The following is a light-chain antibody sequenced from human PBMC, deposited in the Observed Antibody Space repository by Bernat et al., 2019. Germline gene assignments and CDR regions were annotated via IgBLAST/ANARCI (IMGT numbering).Light chain of an antibody. Sequence: DIQLTQSPSSLSASVGDRVTITCRASQVIGTYLAWYHQKPGKAPHLLIYGASTLQSGVPSRFSGSGSGTEFTLTISSLQPEDSATYYCQQHDKFSMTFGQGTRLEIK. J-gene: IGKJ5*01. CDR3: QQHDKFSMT. V-gene: IGKV1-9*01. CDR2: GAS. CDR1: QVIGTY.